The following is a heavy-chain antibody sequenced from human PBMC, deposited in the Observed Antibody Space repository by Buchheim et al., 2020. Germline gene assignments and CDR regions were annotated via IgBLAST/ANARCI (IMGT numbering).Heavy chain of an antibody. CDR3: ARGLVGATGSLDY. D-gene: IGHD1-26*01. Sequence: QVHLVESGGGVVQPGRSLRLSCAASGFDFSNYVMHWVRQAPGKGLEWVALILHDGSNRYDADSVKGRFTISRDNSKNTLYLQMNSLTVEDTAVYYCARGLVGATGSLDYWGQGAL. CDR2: ILHDGSNR. J-gene: IGHJ4*02. V-gene: IGHV3-30-3*01. CDR1: GFDFSNYV.